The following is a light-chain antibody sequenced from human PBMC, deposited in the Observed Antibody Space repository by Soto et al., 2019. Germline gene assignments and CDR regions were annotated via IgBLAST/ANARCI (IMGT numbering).Light chain of an antibody. V-gene: IGLV1-40*01. CDR1: SSNIGARYD. CDR2: GNS. CDR3: QSYDSSLSGVV. J-gene: IGLJ2*01. Sequence: QSVLTQPPSVSGAPGQRVTISFTGSSSNIGARYDVHWYQQLPGTAPKLLIHGNSTRPSGVPDRFSGSKSGTSASLAITGLEAEDEADYYCQSYDSSLSGVVFGGGTKLTVL.